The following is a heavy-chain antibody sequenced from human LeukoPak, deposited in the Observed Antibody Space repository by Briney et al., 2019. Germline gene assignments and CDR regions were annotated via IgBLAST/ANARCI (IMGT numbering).Heavy chain of an antibody. V-gene: IGHV3-53*01. J-gene: IGHJ4*02. CDR2: IYSGGST. CDR1: GFTVSSNY. Sequence: GGSLRLSCAASGFTVSSNYMTWVRQAPGKGLEWVSLIYSGGSTYYADSVKGRFIISRDNSKNTLYLQMNSLRAEDTAAYYCARDWKADSSAWYAWGYWGQGTLVTVSS. D-gene: IGHD6-19*01. CDR3: ARDWKADSSAWYAWGY.